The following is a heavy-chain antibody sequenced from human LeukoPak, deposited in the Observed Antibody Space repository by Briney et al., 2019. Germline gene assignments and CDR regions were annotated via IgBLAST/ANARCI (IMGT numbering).Heavy chain of an antibody. Sequence: GGSLRLSCAASGFPFSSYSMNGVRQAPGKGLEWVSSINSSSSYIYYADKVEDRITITTGNAKNSLYQQMNSLRGDDTAVDYYARVGYCGYDWKGGYYYYYGMDVWGQGTTVTVSS. CDR1: GFPFSSYS. J-gene: IGHJ6*02. D-gene: IGHD5-12*01. CDR2: INSSSSYI. CDR3: ARVGYCGYDWKGGYYYYYGMDV. V-gene: IGHV3-21*03.